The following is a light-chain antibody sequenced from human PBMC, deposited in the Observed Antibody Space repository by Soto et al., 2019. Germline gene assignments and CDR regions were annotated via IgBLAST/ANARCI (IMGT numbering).Light chain of an antibody. Sequence: DIQMTQSPSSLSASVGDIVTIACRASQGMSSYLAWYQQKPGKVPKLLIYAASTLQSGVPSRFSGSGSGTDFTLTISSLQPEDVATYYCQDYNNVPITFGQGTRLEIK. V-gene: IGKV1-27*01. J-gene: IGKJ5*01. CDR3: QDYNNVPIT. CDR2: AAS. CDR1: QGMSSY.